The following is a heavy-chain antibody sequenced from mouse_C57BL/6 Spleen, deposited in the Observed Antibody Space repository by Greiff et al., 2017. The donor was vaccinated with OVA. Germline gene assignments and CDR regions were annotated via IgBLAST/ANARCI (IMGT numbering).Heavy chain of an antibody. J-gene: IGHJ4*01. V-gene: IGHV1-52*01. D-gene: IGHD2-4*01. CDR1: GYTFTSYW. CDR2: IDPSDSET. Sequence: QVQLQQPGAELVRPGSSVKLSCKASGYTFTSYWMHWVKQRPIQGLEWIGNIDPSDSETHYNQKFKDKATLTVDKSSSTAYMQLSSLTSEDSAVYYCARDYDSFYAMDYWGQGTSVTVSS. CDR3: ARDYDSFYAMDY.